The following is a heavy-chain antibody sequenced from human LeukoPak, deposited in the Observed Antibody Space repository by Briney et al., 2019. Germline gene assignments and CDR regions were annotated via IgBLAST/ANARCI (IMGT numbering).Heavy chain of an antibody. CDR1: GFTFSNYG. J-gene: IGHJ4*02. CDR3: VRDGGVSGYDLLDY. CDR2: IWYDGSKK. V-gene: IGHV3-33*01. D-gene: IGHD5-12*01. Sequence: PGGSLRLSCAASGFTFSNYGMHWVRQAPGKGLEWVAIIWYDGSKKYYADSVKGRFTISRDSSKNTLYLQMNSLRAEGTAVYYCVRDGGVSGYDLLDYWGQGTLVTVSS.